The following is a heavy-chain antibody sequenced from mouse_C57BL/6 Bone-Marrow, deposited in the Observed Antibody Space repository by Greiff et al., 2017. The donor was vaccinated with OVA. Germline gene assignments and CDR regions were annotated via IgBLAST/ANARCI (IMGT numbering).Heavy chain of an antibody. J-gene: IGHJ4*01. CDR1: GYSITSDY. D-gene: IGHD2-2*01. V-gene: IGHV3-8*01. CDR3: ARGLWLRRRGYAMDY. Sequence: VQLKDSGPGLAKPSQTLSLTCSVTGYSITSDYWNWIRKFPGNKLEYMGYISYSGSTYYNPSLKSRISITRDTSKNQYYLQLNSVTTEDTATYYCARGLWLRRRGYAMDYWGQGTSVTVSS. CDR2: ISYSGST.